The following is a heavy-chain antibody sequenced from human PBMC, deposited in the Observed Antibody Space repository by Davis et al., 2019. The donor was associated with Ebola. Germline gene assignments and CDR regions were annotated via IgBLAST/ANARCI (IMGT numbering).Heavy chain of an antibody. Sequence: MPSETLSLTCTVSGASITRSDYYWSWIRQSPGKGLEWIGYVSDRWTTSYGPSFKSRVTISVDTSKNQYSLRLNSVTAADTAVYYCARHEYQLPLDYWGQGTLVTVSS. CDR2: VSDRWTT. V-gene: IGHV4-61*05. CDR3: ARHEYQLPLDY. D-gene: IGHD2-2*01. CDR1: GASITRSDYY. J-gene: IGHJ4*02.